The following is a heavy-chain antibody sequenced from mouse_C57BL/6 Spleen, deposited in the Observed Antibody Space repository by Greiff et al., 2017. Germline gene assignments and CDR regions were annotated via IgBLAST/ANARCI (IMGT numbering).Heavy chain of an antibody. V-gene: IGHV5-17*01. CDR2: ISSGSSTI. D-gene: IGHD1-1*01. CDR1: GFTFSDYG. Sequence: EVQVVESGGGLVKPGGSLKLSCAASGFTFSDYGMHWVRQAPEKGLEWVAYISSGSSTIYYADTVKGRFTISRDNAKNTLFLQMTSLRSEDTAMYYCARGYYGSSNGWYFDVWGTGTTVTVSS. J-gene: IGHJ1*03. CDR3: ARGYYGSSNGWYFDV.